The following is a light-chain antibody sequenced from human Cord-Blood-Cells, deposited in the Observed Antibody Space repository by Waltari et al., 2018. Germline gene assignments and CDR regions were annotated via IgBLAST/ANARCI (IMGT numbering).Light chain of an antibody. CDR1: KLGDKY. CDR2: QDS. CDR3: QAWDSSTAV. Sequence: SYELTQLPSASVSPGPTASITCSGAKLGDKYTCWYQQKPGQAPVLVIYQDSKRPSGIPERFSRSNSGNTATMTISGTQAMDEADYYCQAWDSSTAVFGGGTKLTVL. J-gene: IGLJ3*02. V-gene: IGLV3-1*01.